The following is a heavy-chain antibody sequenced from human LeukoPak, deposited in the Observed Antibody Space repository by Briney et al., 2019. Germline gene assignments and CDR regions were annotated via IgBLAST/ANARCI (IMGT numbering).Heavy chain of an antibody. D-gene: IGHD2-2*01. CDR3: AGETEGIYCRSTSCPSTN. CDR1: GVTVSSNY. Sequence: GGSLRLSCAASGVTVSSNYMSWVRQAPGKGLEWVSVIYSGGSTYYADSVKGRFTISRDNSKNTLYLQKNSLRAEDTAVYYCAGETEGIYCRSTSCPSTNWGQGTLVTVSS. J-gene: IGHJ4*02. CDR2: IYSGGST. V-gene: IGHV3-66*02.